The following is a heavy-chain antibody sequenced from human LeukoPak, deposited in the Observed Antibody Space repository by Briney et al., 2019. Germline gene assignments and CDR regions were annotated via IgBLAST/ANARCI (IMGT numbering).Heavy chain of an antibody. CDR2: ISSSGSTI. V-gene: IGHV3-48*03. Sequence: PGGSLRLSCAASGFTFSSYEMNWVRQAPGKGLEWVSYISSSGSTIYYADSVKGRFTISRDNSKNTLYLQMNSLRAEDTAVYYCAKDRSSRSSGGNAFDIWGQGTMVTVSS. CDR3: AKDRSSRSSGGNAFDI. D-gene: IGHD6-19*01. CDR1: GFTFSSYE. J-gene: IGHJ3*02.